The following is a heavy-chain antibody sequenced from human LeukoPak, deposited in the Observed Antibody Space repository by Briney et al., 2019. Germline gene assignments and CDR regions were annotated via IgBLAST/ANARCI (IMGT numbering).Heavy chain of an antibody. D-gene: IGHD1-26*01. CDR2: IYHSGST. CDR3: ARIKTLGIVGARRPIGAFDI. V-gene: IGHV4-4*02. J-gene: IGHJ3*02. CDR1: GGSISSSNW. Sequence: PSETLSLTCAVSGGSISSSNWWSWVRQPPGKGLEWIGEIYHSGSTNYNPSLKSRVTISVDKSKNQFSLKLSPVTAADTAVYYCARIKTLGIVGARRPIGAFDIWGQGTMVTVSS.